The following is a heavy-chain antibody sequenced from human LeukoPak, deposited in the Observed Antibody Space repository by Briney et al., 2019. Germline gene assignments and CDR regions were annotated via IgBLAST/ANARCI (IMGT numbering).Heavy chain of an antibody. CDR1: GGSISSYY. V-gene: IGHV4-59*01. J-gene: IGHJ4*02. CDR3: ARLTGYDWESSYDY. Sequence: SEILSLTCTVSGGSISSYYWSWIRQPPGKGLEWIGYIYYSGSANYNPSLKSRVTISVDTSKNQFSLKLSSVTAADTAVYYCARLTGYDWESSYDYWGQGTLVTVSS. D-gene: IGHD5-12*01. CDR2: IYYSGSA.